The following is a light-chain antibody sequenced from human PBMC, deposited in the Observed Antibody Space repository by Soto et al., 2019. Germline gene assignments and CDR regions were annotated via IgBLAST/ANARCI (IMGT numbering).Light chain of an antibody. CDR2: DAS. CDR3: QHYVTSSIT. J-gene: IGKJ5*01. CDR1: QSVSSY. V-gene: IGKV3-11*01. Sequence: ILLTLASATLCFSPGESATLSFRAGQSVSSYLAWYQQKPGQAPRLLIYDASNRATGIPARFSGSGSGTDFTLTISRLEPEDFAVYYCQHYVTSSITFGQGTRLEIK.